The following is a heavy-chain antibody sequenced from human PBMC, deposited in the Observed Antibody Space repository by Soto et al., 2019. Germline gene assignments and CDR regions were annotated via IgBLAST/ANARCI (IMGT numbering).Heavy chain of an antibody. CDR2: ILVGGST. J-gene: IGHJ3*02. Sequence: GGSLRLSCGVSGFICSSYGMSWVRQAPGKGLEWVSTILVGGSTHYEDSVKGRFTISRDTSKNTVYLQMNSLTAGDTAVYYCAKATATGGGAFEICGQGTMVTVSS. D-gene: IGHD2-8*02. CDR3: AKATATGGGAFEI. CDR1: GFICSSYG. V-gene: IGHV3-23*01.